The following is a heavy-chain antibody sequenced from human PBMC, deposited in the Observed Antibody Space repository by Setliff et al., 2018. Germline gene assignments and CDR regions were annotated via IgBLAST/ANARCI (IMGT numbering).Heavy chain of an antibody. CDR3: AGPFDVGPYPRPIDGLDL. CDR1: GYIFRDYY. V-gene: IGHV1-2*02. Sequence: PSVKVSCKASGYIFRDYYIHWVRQAPGQGLEWMGWINPNSGGREYAEAFQGRVTMTGDTSIRTAFMELSGLTSDDTAVYYCAGPFDVGPYPRPIDGLDLWGQGRRVTVSS. J-gene: IGHJ3*01. D-gene: IGHD3-9*01. CDR2: INPNSGGR.